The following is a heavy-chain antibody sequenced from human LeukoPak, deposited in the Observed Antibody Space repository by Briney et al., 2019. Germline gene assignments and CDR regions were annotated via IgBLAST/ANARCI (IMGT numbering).Heavy chain of an antibody. CDR3: ASSTVNYYYYGMDV. J-gene: IGHJ6*04. CDR1: GGSVSSGSYY. D-gene: IGHD4-17*01. Sequence: SETLSLTCTVSGGSVSSGSYYWSWIRQPPGKGLEWIGYIYCSGSTNYNPSLKSRVTISVDTSKNQFSLKLSSVTAADTAVYYCASSTVNYYYYGMDVWGKGTTVTVSS. CDR2: IYCSGST. V-gene: IGHV4-61*01.